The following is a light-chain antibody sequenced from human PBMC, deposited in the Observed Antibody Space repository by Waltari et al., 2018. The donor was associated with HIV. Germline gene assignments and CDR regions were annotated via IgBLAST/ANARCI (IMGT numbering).Light chain of an antibody. J-gene: IGLJ1*01. Sequence: QSALTQPASVSGSPGQSITISCTGTTSDVGGYNYVSWYQQHPGKAPRGNIDDVSTRPSGVSDRFSGSKSGNTASLTSSGLQAEDEADYFCRSYRNSTFYVFGNGTKVTVL. V-gene: IGLV2-14*03. CDR2: DVS. CDR3: RSYRNSTFYV. CDR1: TSDVGGYNY.